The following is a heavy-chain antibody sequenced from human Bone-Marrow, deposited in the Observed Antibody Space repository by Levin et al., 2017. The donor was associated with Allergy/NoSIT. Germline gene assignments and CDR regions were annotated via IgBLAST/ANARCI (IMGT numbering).Heavy chain of an antibody. CDR3: TRAAYCTGSSCLEKY. D-gene: IGHD2-8*02. J-gene: IGHJ4*02. CDR2: ITSKDYGGTT. CDR1: GFTFGDFA. Sequence: SGGSLRLSCTASGFTFGDFAMSWVRQAPGKGLEWVGFITSKDYGGTTDYAASVKGRFAISRDDSKNIAYLQMNSLKTEDTAVYHCTRAAYCTGSSCLEKYWGQGTLVTVSS. V-gene: IGHV3-49*04.